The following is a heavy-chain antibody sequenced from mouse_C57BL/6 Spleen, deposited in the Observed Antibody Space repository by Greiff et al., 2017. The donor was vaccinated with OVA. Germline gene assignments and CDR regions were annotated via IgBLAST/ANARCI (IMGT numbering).Heavy chain of an antibody. CDR2: IYPGSGNT. Sequence: QVHVKQSEAELVRPGASVKLSCKASGYTFTDYYINWVKQRPGQGLEWIARIYPGSGNTYYNEKFKGKATLTAEKSSSTAYMQLSSLTSEDSAVYFCAREAYYSNYEYFDVWGTGTTVTVSS. V-gene: IGHV1-76*01. D-gene: IGHD2-5*01. CDR3: AREAYYSNYEYFDV. J-gene: IGHJ1*03. CDR1: GYTFTDYY.